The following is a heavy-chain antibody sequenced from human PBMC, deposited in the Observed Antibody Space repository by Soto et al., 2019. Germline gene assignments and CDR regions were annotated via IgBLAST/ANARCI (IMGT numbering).Heavy chain of an antibody. CDR3: ARAVRFLEWLPISPEYFQH. V-gene: IGHV3-74*01. D-gene: IGHD3-3*01. J-gene: IGHJ1*01. CDR2: INSDGSST. CDR1: GFTFSSYW. Sequence: EVQLVESGGGLVQPGGSLRLSCAASGFTFSSYWMHWVRQAPGKGLVWVSRINSDGSSTSYADSVKGRFTISRDNAKNTLYLQMNSLRAEDTAVYYCARAVRFLEWLPISPEYFQHWGQGTLVTVSS.